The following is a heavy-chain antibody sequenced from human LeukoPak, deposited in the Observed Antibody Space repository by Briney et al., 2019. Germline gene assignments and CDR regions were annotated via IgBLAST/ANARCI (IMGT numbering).Heavy chain of an antibody. D-gene: IGHD5-18*01. CDR1: GYTFTSYG. CDR2: ISAYNGNT. V-gene: IGHV1-18*01. Sequence: TSVKVSCKASGYTFTSYGISWVRQAPGQGLEWMGWISAYNGNTNYAQKLQGRVTMTTDTSTSTAYMELRSLRSDDTAVYYCARDGSYDPWGDYSYYMDVWGKGTTVTISS. CDR3: ARDGSYDPWGDYSYYMDV. J-gene: IGHJ6*03.